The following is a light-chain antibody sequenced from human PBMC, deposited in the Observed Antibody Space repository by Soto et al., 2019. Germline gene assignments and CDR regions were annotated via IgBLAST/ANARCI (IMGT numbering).Light chain of an antibody. J-gene: IGLJ1*01. CDR1: SSDVGDYNY. CDR2: DVS. CDR3: SSYTSSSTLV. Sequence: QSVLTQPASVSGSPGQSITISCTGTSSDVGDYNYVSWYQQHPGKAPKVMIYDVSNRPSGVSNRFSGSKSGNTASLTISGLQAEDEADCYCSSYTSSSTLVFGTGTKVTVL. V-gene: IGLV2-14*01.